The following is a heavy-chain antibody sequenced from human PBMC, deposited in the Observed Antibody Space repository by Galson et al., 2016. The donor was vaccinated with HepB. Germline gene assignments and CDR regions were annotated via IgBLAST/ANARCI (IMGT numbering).Heavy chain of an antibody. CDR2: IYWDDDK. D-gene: IGHD2-21*01. J-gene: IGHJ4*02. Sequence: PALVKPTQTLTLTCTFSGLSLSSHGMSVGWIRQPPGKDLEWLALIYWDDDKRYRPSPRSRPTIPKDTSKNQVVLTMTNVDPVNTATYSCAHGARHLLFSYWGQGTLVTVSS. CDR1: GLSLSSHGMS. V-gene: IGHV2-5*02. CDR3: AHGARHLLFSY.